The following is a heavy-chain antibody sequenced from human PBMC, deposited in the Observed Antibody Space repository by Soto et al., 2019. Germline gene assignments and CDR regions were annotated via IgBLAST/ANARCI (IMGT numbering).Heavy chain of an antibody. CDR1: GYSFTTYW. CDR2: IYPGGSDT. V-gene: IGHV5-51*01. Sequence: EVQLVQSGAEVKKSGESLKISCKASGYSFTTYWIGWVRQKPGNGLEWMGIIYPGGSDTKYGPSFEGQVTISADKSISTAYLQWSTLRASDTAMYYCARQTSSSPYDPFHIWGQGTMITVSS. D-gene: IGHD6-6*01. CDR3: ARQTSSSPYDPFHI. J-gene: IGHJ3*02.